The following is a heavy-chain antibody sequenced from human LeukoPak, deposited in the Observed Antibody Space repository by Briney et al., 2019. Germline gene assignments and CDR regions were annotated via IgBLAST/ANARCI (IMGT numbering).Heavy chain of an antibody. J-gene: IGHJ4*02. CDR1: EFSVGSNY. D-gene: IGHD5-12*01. Sequence: GGSLRLSCAASEFSVGSNYMIWVRQAPGKGLEWVSLIYSGGSTNYADSVKGRVTISRDSSKNTLYLQMNSLRAEDTAVYYCARGPSGYHNIGGQGTLVTVSS. V-gene: IGHV3-66*01. CDR3: ARGPSGYHNI. CDR2: IYSGGST.